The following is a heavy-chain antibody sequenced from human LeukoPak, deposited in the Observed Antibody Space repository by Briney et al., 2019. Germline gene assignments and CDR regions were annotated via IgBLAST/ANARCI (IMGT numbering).Heavy chain of an antibody. D-gene: IGHD6-19*01. CDR1: GGPISSPNHF. V-gene: IGHV4-39*01. Sequence: SETLSLXCTVSGGPISSPNHFWGWVRQPPGKGLEWIGSVYYGGTTYSNPSLKSRVTMSADTSKNQFSLTLSSVTAADTAVYYCARVVAGTKDFQHWGQGTLVTVSS. CDR2: VYYGGTT. J-gene: IGHJ1*01. CDR3: ARVVAGTKDFQH.